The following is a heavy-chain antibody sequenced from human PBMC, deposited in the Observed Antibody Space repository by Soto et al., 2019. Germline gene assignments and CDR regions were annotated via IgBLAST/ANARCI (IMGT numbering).Heavy chain of an antibody. J-gene: IGHJ6*03. D-gene: IGHD6-13*01. Sequence: QITLKESGPTLVKPTQTLTLTCTFSGFSLSTSGVGVGWIRQPPGKALEWLALIYWDDDKRYSPSLKSRLTITKDTAKHQVVLTMTNMDPVDTATYYCAHRKQQLVPSYYYYYMDVWGKGTTVTVSS. V-gene: IGHV2-5*02. CDR2: IYWDDDK. CDR3: AHRKQQLVPSYYYYYMDV. CDR1: GFSLSTSGVG.